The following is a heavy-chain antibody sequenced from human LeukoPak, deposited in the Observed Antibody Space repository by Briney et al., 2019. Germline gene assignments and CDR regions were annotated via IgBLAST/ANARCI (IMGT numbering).Heavy chain of an antibody. D-gene: IGHD6-19*01. CDR2: IKQDGSEK. J-gene: IGHJ4*02. Sequence: GGSLRLSCAASGFTFSSYGMHWVRQAPGKGLEWVANIKQDGSEKYYVDSVKGRFTISRDNAKNSLYLQMNSLRAEDTAVYYCARASSGWTYYFDYWGQGTLVTVSS. V-gene: IGHV3-7*01. CDR1: GFTFSSYG. CDR3: ARASSGWTYYFDY.